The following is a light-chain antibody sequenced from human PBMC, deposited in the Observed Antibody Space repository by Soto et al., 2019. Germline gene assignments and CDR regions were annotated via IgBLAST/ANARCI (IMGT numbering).Light chain of an antibody. CDR2: KAS. J-gene: IGKJ1*01. CDR3: QQYNSYWT. V-gene: IGKV1-5*03. CDR1: QSISSR. Sequence: DIQMTQSPSTLSASVGDRVTITCRASQSISSRLAWYQQKPGKAPKLLIYKASSLESGVPSRFSGSGSGTEFTLTISSLQPDDSATYYCQQYNSYWTFGQGTKLDIK.